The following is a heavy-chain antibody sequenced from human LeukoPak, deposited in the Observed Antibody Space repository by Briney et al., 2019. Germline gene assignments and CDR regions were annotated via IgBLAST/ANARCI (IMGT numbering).Heavy chain of an antibody. CDR3: ATEFGPYYYDSSGYTYFDY. CDR1: GFTFSSYG. J-gene: IGHJ4*02. Sequence: GGSLRLSCAASGFTFSSYGMHWVRQAPGKGLEWVAFIRYDGSNKYYADSVKGRFTISRDNSKNTLYLQMNSLRAEDTAVYYCATEFGPYYYDSSGYTYFDYWGQGTLVTVSS. CDR2: IRYDGSNK. V-gene: IGHV3-30*02. D-gene: IGHD3-22*01.